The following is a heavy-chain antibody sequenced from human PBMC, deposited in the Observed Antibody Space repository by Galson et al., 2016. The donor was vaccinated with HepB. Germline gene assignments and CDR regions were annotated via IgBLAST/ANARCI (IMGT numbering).Heavy chain of an antibody. CDR2: LKQDGSDK. CDR3: ATGGSRGISDAFGF. V-gene: IGHV3-7*01. D-gene: IGHD3-16*01. CDR1: GFTFSNYW. J-gene: IGHJ3*01. Sequence: SLRLSCAASGFTFSNYWMSWVRQAPGKGLECVANLKQDGSDKYYVDSVMGRFTISRDHAKNSLYLQMNSLSAEDTAVYYCATGGSRGISDAFGFWGQGTMVTVSS.